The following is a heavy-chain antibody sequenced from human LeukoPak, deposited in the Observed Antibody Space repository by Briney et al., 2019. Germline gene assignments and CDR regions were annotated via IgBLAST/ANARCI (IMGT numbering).Heavy chain of an antibody. Sequence: GGSLRLSCAASGFTFSSYAMSWVRQAPGKGLEWVSAISGSGGSTYYADSVKGRFTISRDNSKNTLYLQMNSLRAEDTAVYYCAKARRGRYEGSGWYFDYWGQGTLVTVSS. D-gene: IGHD6-19*01. J-gene: IGHJ4*02. CDR2: ISGSGGST. V-gene: IGHV3-23*01. CDR1: GFTFSSYA. CDR3: AKARRGRYEGSGWYFDY.